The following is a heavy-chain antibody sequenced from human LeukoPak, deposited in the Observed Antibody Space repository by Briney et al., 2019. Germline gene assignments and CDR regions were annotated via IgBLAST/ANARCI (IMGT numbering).Heavy chain of an antibody. J-gene: IGHJ4*02. CDR2: MNPNSGNT. V-gene: IGHV1-8*03. CDR1: GYTFTSYD. D-gene: IGHD3-10*01. CDR3: ARDELRSSFDH. Sequence: GASVTVSLLSSGYTFTSYDINGVRQATGQGLEWMGWMNPNSGNTVYAQKFQGRVTITRNTSISTAYMELSSLRSEDTAVYYCARDELRSSFDHGGQGTLVTVSS.